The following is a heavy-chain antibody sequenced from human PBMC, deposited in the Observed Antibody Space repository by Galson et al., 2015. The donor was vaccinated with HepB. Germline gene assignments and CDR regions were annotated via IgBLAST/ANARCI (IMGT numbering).Heavy chain of an antibody. CDR1: GFTFSSYS. D-gene: IGHD6-13*01. Sequence: SLRLSCAASGFTFSSYSMNWVRQAPGKGLEWVSSISSSSSYIYYADSVKGRFTISRDNAKNSLYLQMNSLRAEDTAVYYCARYIAAAGSRYFDYWGQGTLVTVSS. CDR3: ARYIAAAGSRYFDY. CDR2: ISSSSSYI. J-gene: IGHJ4*02. V-gene: IGHV3-21*01.